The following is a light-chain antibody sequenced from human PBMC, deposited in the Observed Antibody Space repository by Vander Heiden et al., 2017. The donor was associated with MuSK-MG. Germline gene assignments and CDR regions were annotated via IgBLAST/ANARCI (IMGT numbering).Light chain of an antibody. V-gene: IGKV1-NL1*01. Sequence: DIQMTQSPSSLSASVGDRVTITCRASQGISNSLAWYQQRPGTAPKLLLSATSRLESGVPSRFSGSGSGTDYTLTISSLQPEDFATYYCQQDDSTPETFGPGTEVDIK. J-gene: IGKJ3*01. CDR2: ATS. CDR1: QGISNS. CDR3: QQDDSTPET.